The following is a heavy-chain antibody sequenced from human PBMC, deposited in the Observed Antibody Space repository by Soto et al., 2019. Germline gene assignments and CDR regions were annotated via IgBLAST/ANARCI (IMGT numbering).Heavy chain of an antibody. CDR3: ARGGGSDSFDY. V-gene: IGHV4-30-2*01. J-gene: IGHJ4*02. Sequence: SETLSLTCTVSGASITFGGYSWSWIRQTPGKGLEWIGYINHLEATFYNPSFESRLTLSIDRAKNQFSLKLHSMSAADRAVYFCARGGGSDSFDYWGQGILVTVS. CDR2: INHLEAT. CDR1: GASITFGGYS. D-gene: IGHD1-26*01.